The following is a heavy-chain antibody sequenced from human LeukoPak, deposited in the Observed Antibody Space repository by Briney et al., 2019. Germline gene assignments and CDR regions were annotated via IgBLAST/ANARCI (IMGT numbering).Heavy chain of an antibody. CDR1: GGSINNYY. CDR2: IYYSGST. J-gene: IGHJ4*02. V-gene: IGHV4-59*08. Sequence: SETLSLTCAVSGGSINNYYWSWIRQPPGKGLEWIGYIYYSGSTNYNPSLKSRVTISVDTSKNQFSLKVSSVTAADTAVYYCAKAPSLIVGATRCDYWGQGTLVTVSS. CDR3: AKAPSLIVGATRCDY. D-gene: IGHD1-26*01.